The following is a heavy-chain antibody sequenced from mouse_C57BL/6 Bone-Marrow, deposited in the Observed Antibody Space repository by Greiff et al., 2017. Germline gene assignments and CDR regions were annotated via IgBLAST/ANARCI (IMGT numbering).Heavy chain of an antibody. D-gene: IGHD2-4*01. Sequence: VQLKESGAELAKPGASVKLSCKASGYTFTSYWMHWVKQRPGQGLEWIGYINPSSGYTKYNQKFKDKATLTADKSSSAAYMQLSSLTYEDSAVYYCARWGLRRFYAMDYWGQGTSVTVSS. CDR1: GYTFTSYW. CDR3: ARWGLRRFYAMDY. J-gene: IGHJ4*01. CDR2: INPSSGYT. V-gene: IGHV1-7*01.